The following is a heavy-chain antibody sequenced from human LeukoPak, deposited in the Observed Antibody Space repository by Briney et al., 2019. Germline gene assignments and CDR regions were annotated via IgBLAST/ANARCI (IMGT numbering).Heavy chain of an antibody. Sequence: GGSLRLSCAASGFTFSSYGMHWVRQAPGKGLEWVAFIRYDGSNKYYVDSVKGRFTISRDNSKNTLYLQMNSLRGEDTAVYYCAKDLYSSGWYPTTIDYWGQGTLVTVSS. CDR2: IRYDGSNK. V-gene: IGHV3-30*02. D-gene: IGHD6-19*01. CDR1: GFTFSSYG. J-gene: IGHJ4*02. CDR3: AKDLYSSGWYPTTIDY.